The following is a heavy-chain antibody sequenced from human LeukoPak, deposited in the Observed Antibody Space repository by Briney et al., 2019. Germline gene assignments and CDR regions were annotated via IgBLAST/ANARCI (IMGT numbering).Heavy chain of an antibody. J-gene: IGHJ3*02. V-gene: IGHV1-2*02. Sequence: APVKVSCKASGYAFTGYYMHWVRQAPGQGLEWMGWINPNSGGTNYAQKFQGRVTMTRDTSISIAYMELSRLRSDDTAVYYCTRDLFEVVTATIYAFDIWGQGTMVTVSS. CDR1: GYAFTGYY. CDR3: TRDLFEVVTATIYAFDI. CDR2: INPNSGGT. D-gene: IGHD2-21*02.